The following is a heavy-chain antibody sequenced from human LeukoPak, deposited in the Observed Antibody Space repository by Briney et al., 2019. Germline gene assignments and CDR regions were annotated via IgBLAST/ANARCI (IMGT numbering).Heavy chain of an antibody. CDR3: ARGGGPPFYYYYYYMDV. CDR2: INHSGST. V-gene: IGHV4-34*01. CDR1: GGSFSGYY. Sequence: SETLSLTCAVYGGSFSGYYWSWIRQPPGKGLEWIGEINHSGSTNYNPSLKSRVTISVDTSKNQFSLKLSSVTAADTAVYYCARGGGPPFYYYYYYMDVWGKGTTVTVFS. J-gene: IGHJ6*03.